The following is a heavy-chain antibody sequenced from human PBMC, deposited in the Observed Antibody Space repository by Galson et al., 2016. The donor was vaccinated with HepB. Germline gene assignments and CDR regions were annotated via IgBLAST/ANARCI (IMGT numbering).Heavy chain of an antibody. Sequence: SLRLPCAASGFTFSTHSMDWVRQAPGKGLEWISYISTSSSTMYYADSVKGRFNISRDDATNSLYLQMNSLRDEDTAVYYCAKEATATTGAKTKRVWYFDLWGRGTLVTVSS. CDR2: ISTSSSTM. D-gene: IGHD1-7*01. V-gene: IGHV3-48*02. J-gene: IGHJ2*01. CDR3: AKEATATTGAKTKRVWYFDL. CDR1: GFTFSTHS.